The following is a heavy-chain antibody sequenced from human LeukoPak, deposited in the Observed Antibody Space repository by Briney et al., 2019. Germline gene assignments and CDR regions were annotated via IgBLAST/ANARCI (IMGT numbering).Heavy chain of an antibody. CDR3: ARDERGYSGYGIFDY. CDR1: GGSISSYY. V-gene: IGHV4-59*12. Sequence: PSETLSLTCTVSGGSISSYYWSWIRQPPGKGLEWIGYIYYSGSTNYNPSLKSRVTISVDTSKNQFSLQLNSVTPEDTAVYYCARDERGYSGYGIFDYWGQGTLVTVSS. CDR2: IYYSGST. D-gene: IGHD5-12*01. J-gene: IGHJ4*02.